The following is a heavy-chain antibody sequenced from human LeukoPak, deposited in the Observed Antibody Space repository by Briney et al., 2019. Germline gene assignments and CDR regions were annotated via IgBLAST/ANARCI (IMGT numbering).Heavy chain of an antibody. CDR2: INWNGGST. Sequence: GGSLSLSCAASGFTFDDYGMSWVRQAPGKGLEWVSGINWNGGSTGYADSVKGRFTISRDNAKNSLYLQMNSLRAEDTALYYCASLRFGEDDAFDIWGQGTMVTLSS. CDR1: GFTFDDYG. J-gene: IGHJ3*02. D-gene: IGHD3-10*01. CDR3: ASLRFGEDDAFDI. V-gene: IGHV3-20*04.